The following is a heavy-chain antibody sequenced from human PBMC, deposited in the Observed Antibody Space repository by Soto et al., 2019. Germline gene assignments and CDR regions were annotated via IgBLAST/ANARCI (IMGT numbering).Heavy chain of an antibody. CDR3: AKDLPNYYGSGSYYGASSYYGMDV. J-gene: IGHJ6*02. CDR1: GFTFSSYA. V-gene: IGHV3-23*01. D-gene: IGHD3-10*01. Sequence: GGSLRLSCAASGFTFSSYAMSWVRQAPGKGLEWVSAISGSGGSTYYADSVKGRFTISRDNSKNTLYLQMNSLRAEDTAVYYCAKDLPNYYGSGSYYGASSYYGMDVWGQGTTVTVSS. CDR2: ISGSGGST.